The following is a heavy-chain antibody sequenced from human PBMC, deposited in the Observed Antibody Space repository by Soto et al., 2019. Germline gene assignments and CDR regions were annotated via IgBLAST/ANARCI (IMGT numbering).Heavy chain of an antibody. CDR2: ISSSSSYI. CDR3: ARDGGRRGGGYFDL. J-gene: IGHJ2*01. CDR1: GFTFSSYG. Sequence: EVQLVESGGGLVKPGGSLRLSCAASGFTFSSYGMNWVRQAPGKGLEWVSSISSSSSYIYYADSVKGRFTISRDNAKNSLYLEMNSLRGGDTAVYYCARDGGRRGGGYFDLWGRGTLVTVSS. V-gene: IGHV3-21*01. D-gene: IGHD3-16*01.